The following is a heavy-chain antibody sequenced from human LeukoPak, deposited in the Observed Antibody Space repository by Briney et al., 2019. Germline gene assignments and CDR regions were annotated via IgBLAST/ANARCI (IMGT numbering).Heavy chain of an antibody. CDR2: ISGSGGST. Sequence: PGGSLRLSCAASGFTFSSYAMSWVRQAPGKGLQWVSAISGSGGSTYYADSVKGRFTISRDNSKNTLYLQMNSLRAEDTAVYYCAKGSDFWSGFIDYWGQGTLVTVSS. CDR3: AKGSDFWSGFIDY. CDR1: GFTFSSYA. D-gene: IGHD3-3*01. J-gene: IGHJ4*02. V-gene: IGHV3-23*01.